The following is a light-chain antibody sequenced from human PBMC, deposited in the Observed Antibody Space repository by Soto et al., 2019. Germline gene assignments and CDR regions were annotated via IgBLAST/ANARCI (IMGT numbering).Light chain of an antibody. CDR1: QSVSSSY. CDR3: QQYGSSFT. Sequence: EIVLTQSPGTLSLSPGERATLSCRASQSVSSSYLAWYQQKPGQAPWLLIYGASSRATGIPDRFSGSGSGTDFTLTISRLEPEDFAVYYCQQYGSSFTFGPGTKVDI. J-gene: IGKJ3*01. V-gene: IGKV3-20*01. CDR2: GAS.